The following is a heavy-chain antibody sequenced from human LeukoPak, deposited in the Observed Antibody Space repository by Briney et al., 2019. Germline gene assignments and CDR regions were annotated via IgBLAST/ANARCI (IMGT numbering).Heavy chain of an antibody. CDR2: IRYDGSNK. CDR1: GFTFSSYG. D-gene: IGHD6-13*01. Sequence: HPGGSLRLSCAASGFTFSSYGMHWVRQAPGKGLEWVAFIRYDGSNKYYADSVKGRFTISRDNSKNTLYLQMNSLRAEDTAVYYCAKERYSSRTYYYYYMDVWGKGTTVTVSS. CDR3: AKERYSSRTYYYYYMDV. J-gene: IGHJ6*03. V-gene: IGHV3-30*02.